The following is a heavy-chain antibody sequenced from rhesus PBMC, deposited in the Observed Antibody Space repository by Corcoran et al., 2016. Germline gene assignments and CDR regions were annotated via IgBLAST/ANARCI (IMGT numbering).Heavy chain of an antibody. CDR2: ISNGGTTT. CDR3: AKDGEFF. V-gene: IGHV3S5*01. Sequence: EVQLVESGGGLVQPGGSLRLSCAVSGFTFSTYGMIWFRQVPGKGLYWFSYISNGGTTTYYADSVKGRFTISRDNSKNTLSLQMNSLRPEDTAVYYCAKDGEFFWGRGVLVTVSS. J-gene: IGHJ5-2*02. D-gene: IGHD3-3*01. CDR1: GFTFSTYG.